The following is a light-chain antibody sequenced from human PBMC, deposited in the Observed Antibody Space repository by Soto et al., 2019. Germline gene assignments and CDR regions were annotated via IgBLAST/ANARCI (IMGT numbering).Light chain of an antibody. V-gene: IGKV1-5*01. CDR3: QQLTSYPRST. CDR2: DAS. CDR1: QSISSW. J-gene: IGKJ5*01. Sequence: DIQMTQSPSTLSASVGDRVTITCRASQSISSWLAWYQQKPGKAPKLLIYDASSLESGVPSRFSGRGSGTEFTLTISSLQPEEFATYHCQQLTSYPRSTFGQGTRLESK.